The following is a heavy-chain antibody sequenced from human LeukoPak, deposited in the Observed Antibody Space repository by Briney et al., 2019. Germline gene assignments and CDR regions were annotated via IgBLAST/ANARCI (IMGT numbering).Heavy chain of an antibody. CDR3: AREEDCSGGICYLGNAFDI. CDR1: GGSFSGYY. J-gene: IGHJ3*02. Sequence: PSETLSLTCAVYGGSFSGYYWSWIRLPPGKGLEWIGEINHSGSTNYNASLKSRVTISVDTSKNQFSLKLSSVTAADTAVYYCAREEDCSGGICYLGNAFDIWGQGTMVTVSS. CDR2: INHSGST. V-gene: IGHV4-34*01. D-gene: IGHD2-15*01.